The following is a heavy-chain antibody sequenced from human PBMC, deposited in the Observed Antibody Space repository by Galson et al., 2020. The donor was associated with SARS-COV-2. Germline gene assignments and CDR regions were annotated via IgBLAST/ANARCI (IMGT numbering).Heavy chain of an antibody. CDR3: VRGSRWELYFDY. D-gene: IGHD1-26*01. CDR1: GGSISSSSYY. V-gene: IGHV4-61*02. Sequence: SETLSLTCTVSGGSISSSSYYWSWIRQSAGKGLEWIGRIYISERTNYNPSLKSRVTISADTSKNQFSLRLTSVTAADTAVYYCVRGSRWELYFDYWGQGSLVTVSS. J-gene: IGHJ4*02. CDR2: IYISERT.